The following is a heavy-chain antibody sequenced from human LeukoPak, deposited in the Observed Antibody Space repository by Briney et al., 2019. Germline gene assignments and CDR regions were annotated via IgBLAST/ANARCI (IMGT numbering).Heavy chain of an antibody. CDR2: INPDSGGT. V-gene: IGHV1-2*02. J-gene: IGHJ5*02. CDR1: GYTFTHYY. Sequence: APVNVSCTASGYTFTHYYIHWVRQAPGQGLEWMGWINPDSGGTNYAQKFQGRVTMTRDTSISTVYMELSRLGSDDTAVFYCTREARAGNWFDPWGQGTLVTVSS. CDR3: TREARAGNWFDP. D-gene: IGHD5-12*01.